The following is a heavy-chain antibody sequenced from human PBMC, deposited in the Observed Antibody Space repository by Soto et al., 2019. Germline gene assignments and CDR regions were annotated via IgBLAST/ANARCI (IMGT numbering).Heavy chain of an antibody. D-gene: IGHD1-26*01. CDR3: TTLDYFSGRYDYYYGMDV. V-gene: IGHV3-15*01. J-gene: IGHJ6*02. CDR1: GFTFSNAW. Sequence: SXIRSCEASGFTFSNAWMGWVRQAPGKGLEWVGRIKSKTDGGTTDYAAPVKGRFTISRDDSKNTLYLQMNSLKTEDTAVYYCTTLDYFSGRYDYYYGMDVWGQGTTVTASS. CDR2: IKSKTDGGTT.